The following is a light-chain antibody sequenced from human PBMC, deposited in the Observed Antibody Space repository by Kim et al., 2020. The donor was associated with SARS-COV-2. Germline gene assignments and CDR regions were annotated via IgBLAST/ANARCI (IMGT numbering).Light chain of an antibody. J-gene: IGKJ5*01. Sequence: SPGERSTLPCRTSQSVSSYFAWYQQKPGQAPRLLIYDASNRATGIPARFSGSGSGTDFTLTISSLEPEDFAVYYCQQRSNWPPITFGQGTRLEIK. V-gene: IGKV3-11*01. CDR3: QQRSNWPPIT. CDR2: DAS. CDR1: QSVSSY.